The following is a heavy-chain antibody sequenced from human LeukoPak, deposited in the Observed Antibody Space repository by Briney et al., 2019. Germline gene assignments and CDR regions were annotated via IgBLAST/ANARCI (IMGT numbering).Heavy chain of an antibody. CDR3: ARVPNWNSVNWFDP. CDR2: ISSTSSYI. J-gene: IGHJ5*02. Sequence: GGSLRLSCAASGFTFSSCDMNWVRQAPGKGLEWVSSISSTSSYIYYADSVKGRFTISRDNAKNSLYLQMNSLRAGDTAVYYCARVPNWNSVNWFDPWGQGTLVTVSS. D-gene: IGHD1-7*01. V-gene: IGHV3-21*01. CDR1: GFTFSSCD.